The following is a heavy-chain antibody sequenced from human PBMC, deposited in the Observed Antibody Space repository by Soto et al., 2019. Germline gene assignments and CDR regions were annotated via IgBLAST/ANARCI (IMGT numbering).Heavy chain of an antibody. CDR1: GYTFTSYA. CDR2: INAGNGNT. J-gene: IGHJ4*02. D-gene: IGHD2-15*01. Sequence: QVQLVQSGAEVKKPGASVKVSCKASGYTFTSYAMHWVRQAPGQRLEWMGWINAGNGNTKYSQKLQGRVTITRDTSASTAYMELSSLRSEDTAVYYCARVSVVAATPRRYFDCWGQGTLVTVSS. V-gene: IGHV1-3*01. CDR3: ARVSVVAATPRRYFDC.